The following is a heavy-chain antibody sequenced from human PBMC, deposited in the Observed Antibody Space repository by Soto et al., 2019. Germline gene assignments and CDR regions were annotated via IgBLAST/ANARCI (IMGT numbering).Heavy chain of an antibody. CDR2: ISYDGSSK. CDR1: GLTFSTYG. CDR3: AKDLGAIFGVVAYGMGV. V-gene: IGHV3-30*18. Sequence: GGSLRLSCAASGLTFSTYGMHWVRQAPGKGLEWVAVISYDGSSKYYADSVKGRFTISRDNSKNTLYLQMNSLRAEDTAVFYCAKDLGAIFGVVAYGMGVWGQGTTVTVSS. D-gene: IGHD3-3*01. J-gene: IGHJ6*02.